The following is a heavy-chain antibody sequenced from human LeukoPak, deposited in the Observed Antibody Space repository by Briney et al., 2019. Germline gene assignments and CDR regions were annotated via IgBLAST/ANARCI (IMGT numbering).Heavy chain of an antibody. CDR2: ISGSGGST. J-gene: IGHJ4*02. D-gene: IGHD1-14*01. CDR1: GFTFSSYS. Sequence: GGSLRLSCAASGFTFSSYSMNWVRQAPGKGLEWVSTISGSGGSTYYAGSVKGRFTISRDNSKNTLYLQMDSLRAGDTAVYYCAKLHNLNSDYWGQGTLVTVSS. V-gene: IGHV3-23*01. CDR3: AKLHNLNSDY.